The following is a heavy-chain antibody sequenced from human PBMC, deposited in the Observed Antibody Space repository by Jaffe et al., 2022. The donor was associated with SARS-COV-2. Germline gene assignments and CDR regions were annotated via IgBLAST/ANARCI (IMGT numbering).Heavy chain of an antibody. Sequence: EVQLVESGGGLVQPGGSLRLSCAASGFTFSDHYMDWVRQAPGKGLEWVGRIRPKINSYSTEYAASVKGRFTVSRDDSKNSLYLQMNSLKTEDTAVYFCVRGLNSFDIWGQGTMVTVSS. D-gene: IGHD5-12*01. CDR3: VRGLNSFDI. J-gene: IGHJ3*02. CDR2: IRPKINSYST. V-gene: IGHV3-72*01. CDR1: GFTFSDHY.